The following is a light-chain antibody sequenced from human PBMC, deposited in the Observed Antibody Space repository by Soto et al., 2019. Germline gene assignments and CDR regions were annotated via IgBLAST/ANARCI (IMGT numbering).Light chain of an antibody. CDR2: DVS. V-gene: IGLV2-14*01. Sequence: QSVLTQPASVSGSPGQSITISCTGTSSDDGGYNYVSWYQQHPGKAPKLMIYDVSNRPSGVSNRFSGSKSGNTASLTISGLQAEDESDYYCSSYTSSSTLDVVFGGGTQLTVL. CDR1: SSDDGGYNY. J-gene: IGLJ2*01. CDR3: SSYTSSSTLDVV.